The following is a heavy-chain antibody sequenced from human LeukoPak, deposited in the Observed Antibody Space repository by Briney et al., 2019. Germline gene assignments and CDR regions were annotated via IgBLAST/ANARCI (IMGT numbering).Heavy chain of an antibody. CDR1: GGSIGSSSYY. CDR2: IYYSGST. Sequence: TPSETLSLTCTVSGGSIGSSSYYWGWIRQPRGKGLEWIGSIYYSGSTYYNPSLKSRVTISIDTSKNQFSLKLSSVTAADTAVYFCARVAAAGNYYFDYWGQGTLVTVSS. J-gene: IGHJ4*02. CDR3: ARVAAAGNYYFDY. D-gene: IGHD6-13*01. V-gene: IGHV4-39*07.